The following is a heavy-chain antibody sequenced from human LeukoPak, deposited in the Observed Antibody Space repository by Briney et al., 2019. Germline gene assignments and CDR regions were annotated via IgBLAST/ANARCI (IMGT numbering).Heavy chain of an antibody. J-gene: IGHJ6*02. V-gene: IGHV1-2*02. D-gene: IGHD3-3*01. CDR2: INPNSGGT. CDR1: GYTFTSYY. CDR3: ARDVKDDFWSGFSGMDV. Sequence: ASVKVSCKASGYTFTSYYMHWVRQAPGQGLEWMGWINPNSGGTNYAQKFQGRVTMTRDTSISTAYMELSRLRSDDTAVYYCARDVKDDFWSGFSGMDVWGQGTTVTVSS.